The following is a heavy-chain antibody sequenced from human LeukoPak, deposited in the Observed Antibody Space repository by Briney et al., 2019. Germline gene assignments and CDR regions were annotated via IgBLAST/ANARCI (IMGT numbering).Heavy chain of an antibody. CDR1: GGTFNSYA. V-gene: IGHV1-69*06. J-gene: IGHJ4*02. Sequence: GASVKVSCKASGGTFNSYAISWVRQAPGQGLEWMGGIIPIFSTANYAQKSQGRVTITADKSTSTAYMELSSLRSEDTAVYYCAKVDGLAERYFDCWGQGTLVTVSS. CDR3: AKVDGLAERYFDC. D-gene: IGHD5-24*01. CDR2: IIPIFSTA.